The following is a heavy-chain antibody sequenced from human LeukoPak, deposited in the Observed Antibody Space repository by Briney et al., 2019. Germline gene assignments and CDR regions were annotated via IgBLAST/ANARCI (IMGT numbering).Heavy chain of an antibody. CDR2: ISSSGSTI. J-gene: IGHJ6*02. Sequence: PGGSLRLSCAASGFTFSSYEMNWVRQAPGKGLEWVSYISSSGSTIYYADSVKGRFTISRDNAKNSLYLQMNSLRAEDTAVYYCAKIPGGYGSGSPPASYYYYGMDVWGQGTTVTVSS. D-gene: IGHD3-10*01. CDR1: GFTFSSYE. CDR3: AKIPGGYGSGSPPASYYYYGMDV. V-gene: IGHV3-48*03.